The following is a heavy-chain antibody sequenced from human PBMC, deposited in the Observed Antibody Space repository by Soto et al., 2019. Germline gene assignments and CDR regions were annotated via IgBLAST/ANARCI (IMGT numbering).Heavy chain of an antibody. D-gene: IGHD6-13*01. J-gene: IGHJ6*02. Sequence: ASVKVSCKASGYTFTGYYMHWVRQAPGQGLEWMGWINPNSGGTNYAQKFQGRVTMTRDTSISTAYMELSRLRSDDTAVYYCATNSAAGIKYYYYGMDVWGQGTTVTVSS. CDR3: ATNSAAGIKYYYYGMDV. V-gene: IGHV1-2*02. CDR1: GYTFTGYY. CDR2: INPNSGGT.